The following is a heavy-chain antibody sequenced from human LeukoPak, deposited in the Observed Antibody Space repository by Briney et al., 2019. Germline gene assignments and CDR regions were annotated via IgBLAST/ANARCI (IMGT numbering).Heavy chain of an antibody. J-gene: IGHJ5*02. CDR1: GGTFSSYA. Sequence: ASVKVSCKASGGTFSSYAIGWVRQAPGQGLEWMGGIIPIFGTANYAQKFQGRVTITADESTSTAYMELSSLRSEDTAVYYCARGLVIQLWSENTNWFDPWGQGTLVTVSS. D-gene: IGHD5-18*01. V-gene: IGHV1-69*01. CDR3: ARGLVIQLWSENTNWFDP. CDR2: IIPIFGTA.